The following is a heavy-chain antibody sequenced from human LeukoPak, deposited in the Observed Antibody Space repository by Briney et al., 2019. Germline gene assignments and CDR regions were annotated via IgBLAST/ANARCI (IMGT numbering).Heavy chain of an antibody. V-gene: IGHV3-74*01. CDR3: ARGPNSNWSGLDF. J-gene: IGHJ4*02. CDR2: ISPTGSTT. Sequence: GGSLRLSCTASGFSFSGHCMHWARQLPGKGLVWVSRISPTGSTTSYADSVKGRFTVSRDNAKNTLCLQVNNLRAEDTTVYYCARGPNSNWSGLDFWGQGTLLTVSS. CDR1: GFSFSGHC. D-gene: IGHD6-6*01.